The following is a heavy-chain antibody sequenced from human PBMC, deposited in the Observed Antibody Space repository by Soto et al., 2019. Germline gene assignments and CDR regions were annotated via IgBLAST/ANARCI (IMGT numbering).Heavy chain of an antibody. CDR1: GFTFSSYA. CDR3: AKDFSKVTLRDLMGDY. D-gene: IGHD2-8*01. J-gene: IGHJ4*02. Sequence: GGSLRLSCAASGFTFSSYAMSWVRQAPGKGLEWVSAISGSGGSTYYADSVKGRFTISRDNSKNTLYLQMNSLRAEDTAVYYCAKDFSKVTLRDLMGDYWGQGTLVTVSS. V-gene: IGHV3-23*01. CDR2: ISGSGGST.